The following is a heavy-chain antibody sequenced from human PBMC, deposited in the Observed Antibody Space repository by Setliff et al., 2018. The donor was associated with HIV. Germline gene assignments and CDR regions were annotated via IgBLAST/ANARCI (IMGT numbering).Heavy chain of an antibody. Sequence: SETLSLTCAVYGGSFSGYYWTWIRQPPGKGLEWIGEITHSGSTNYNPSLETRVTISVDTSKNQFSLKLSSVTAADTAVYYCARGSHGTSWTDYWGQGTLVTVSS. CDR1: GGSFSGYY. CDR2: ITHSGST. CDR3: ARGSHGTSWTDY. V-gene: IGHV4-34*01. J-gene: IGHJ4*02. D-gene: IGHD6-13*01.